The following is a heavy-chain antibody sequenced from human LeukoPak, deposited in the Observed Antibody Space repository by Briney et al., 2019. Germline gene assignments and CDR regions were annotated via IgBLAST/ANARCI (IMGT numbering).Heavy chain of an antibody. CDR3: ARVMVSLVRGDYFYFDY. CDR2: INPNSGGT. J-gene: IGHJ4*02. D-gene: IGHD3-10*01. V-gene: IGHV1-2*02. Sequence: ASVKVSCKASGYTFTGYYMHWVRQAPGQGLEWMGWINPNSGGTNYAQKFQGRVTMTRDTSISTAYMELSRLRSDDTAVYYCARVMVSLVRGDYFYFDYWAQGTLVTVSS. CDR1: GYTFTGYY.